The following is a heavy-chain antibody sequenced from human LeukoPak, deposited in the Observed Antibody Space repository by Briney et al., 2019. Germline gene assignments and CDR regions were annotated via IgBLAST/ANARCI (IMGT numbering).Heavy chain of an antibody. J-gene: IGHJ4*02. CDR3: AKDRGGIPWLFDH. D-gene: IGHD2-2*02. CDR1: GFNFSSYG. CDR2: IRFDGSNK. V-gene: IGHV3-30*02. Sequence: PGGSLRLSCAASGFNFSSYGMHWVRQAPGKGLEWVAFIRFDGSNKYYADSVKGRFTISRDNSKNTLYLQMNSLRAEDPAVYYCAKDRGGIPWLFDHGAQGTVVTVPT.